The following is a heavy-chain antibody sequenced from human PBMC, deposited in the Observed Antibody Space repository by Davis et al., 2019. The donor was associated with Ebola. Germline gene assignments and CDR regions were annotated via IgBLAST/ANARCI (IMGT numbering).Heavy chain of an antibody. CDR3: ARLPPGTYGMDV. Sequence: GESLKISCAASGFTFSDYYMSWIRQAPGKGLEWLSYISLSSRTIYYADSVKGRFTISRDNAKNSLYLQMNSLRDEDTAVYYCARLPPGTYGMDVWGKGTTVTVSS. J-gene: IGHJ6*04. CDR2: ISLSSRTI. D-gene: IGHD3-10*01. V-gene: IGHV3-11*04. CDR1: GFTFSDYY.